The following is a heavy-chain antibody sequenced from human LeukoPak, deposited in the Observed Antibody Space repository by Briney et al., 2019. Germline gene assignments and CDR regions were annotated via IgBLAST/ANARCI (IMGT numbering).Heavy chain of an antibody. Sequence: ASVKVSCKTSVNIFPKYGVNWVRQAPGRGLEWMGWISAYTGETVYAPDLQDRVTMTTDTSTNTAYMDLRSLRSDDTAFYFCALTDTEDFLDSWGQGTLVAVSS. J-gene: IGHJ4*02. CDR3: ALTDTEDFLDS. CDR2: ISAYTGET. D-gene: IGHD1-14*01. V-gene: IGHV1-18*01. CDR1: VNIFPKYG.